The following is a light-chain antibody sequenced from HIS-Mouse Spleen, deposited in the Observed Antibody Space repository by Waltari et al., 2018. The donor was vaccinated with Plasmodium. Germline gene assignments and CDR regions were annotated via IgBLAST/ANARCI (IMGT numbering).Light chain of an antibody. CDR2: GAS. CDR1: QSVSSN. J-gene: IGKJ5*01. Sequence: EIVTTHSPATLSVSPGDRATLSCRASQSVSSNLAWYQQKPGQAPRLLIYGASTRATGIPARFSGSGSGTEFTLTISSLQSEDFAVYYCQQRSNWPITFGQGTRLEIK. CDR3: QQRSNWPIT. V-gene: IGKV3-15*01.